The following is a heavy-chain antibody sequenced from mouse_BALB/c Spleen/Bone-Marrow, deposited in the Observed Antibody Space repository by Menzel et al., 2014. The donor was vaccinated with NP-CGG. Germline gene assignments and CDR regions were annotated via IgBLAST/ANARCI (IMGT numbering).Heavy chain of an antibody. V-gene: IGHV1-82*01. CDR2: IYPGDGNT. Sequence: QVQLQQSGPELVKPGASVKISCRASGYVFSSSWMNWVKQRPGQGLEWIGRIYPGDGNTNYNGKFKGKATLTADTSSSTAYMQISSLTSVDSAVYFCARRRTFITSVVDYVDVWGAGTTVTVSS. J-gene: IGHJ1*01. D-gene: IGHD1-1*02. CDR1: GYVFSSSW. CDR3: ARRRTFITSVVDYVDV.